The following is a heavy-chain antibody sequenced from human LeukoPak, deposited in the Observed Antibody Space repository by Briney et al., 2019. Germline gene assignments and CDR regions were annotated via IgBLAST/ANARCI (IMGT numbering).Heavy chain of an antibody. Sequence: ASVKVSCKASGYTFTSYGSSWVRQAPGQGLEWMGWISASNGNTNYAQKLQGRVTMTTDTSTSTAYMELRSLRSDDTAVYYCARRGRAALSFDYWGQGTLVTVSS. CDR1: GYTFTSYG. D-gene: IGHD6-25*01. CDR3: ARRGRAALSFDY. J-gene: IGHJ4*02. CDR2: ISASNGNT. V-gene: IGHV1-18*01.